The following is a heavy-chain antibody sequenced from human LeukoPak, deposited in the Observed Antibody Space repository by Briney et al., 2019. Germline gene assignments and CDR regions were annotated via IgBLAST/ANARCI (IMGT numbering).Heavy chain of an antibody. CDR2: INHSGST. J-gene: IGHJ4*02. Sequence: SETLSLTCAVYGGSFSGYYWSWIRQPPVKGLEWIGEINHSGSTNYNPSLKSRVTISVDTSKNQFSLKLSSVTAADTAVYYCASTGYSYGYYFDYWGQGTLVTVSS. CDR1: GGSFSGYY. CDR3: ASTGYSYGYYFDY. D-gene: IGHD5-18*01. V-gene: IGHV4-34*01.